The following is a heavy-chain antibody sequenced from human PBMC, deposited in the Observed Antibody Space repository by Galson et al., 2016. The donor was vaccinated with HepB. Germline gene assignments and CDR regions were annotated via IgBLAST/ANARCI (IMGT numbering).Heavy chain of an antibody. Sequence: ETLSLTCTVSGGSISNYYWTWIRQAPGKGLEWIGYIHDSGSPSYNPSLKSRVAISIDMSKRQVSLKVTSVTATDTAVYFCARGGMGGSGSSNWFDPWGQGTLVTVSS. J-gene: IGHJ5*02. CDR2: IHDSGSP. CDR3: ARGGMGGSGSSNWFDP. CDR1: GGSISNYY. D-gene: IGHD3-10*01. V-gene: IGHV4-59*03.